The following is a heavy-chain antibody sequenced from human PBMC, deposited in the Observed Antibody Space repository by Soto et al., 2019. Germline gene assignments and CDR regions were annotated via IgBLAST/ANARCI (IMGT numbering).Heavy chain of an antibody. CDR2: IKQDVSEK. CDR1: GFTFSTYW. Sequence: EVQLVESGGGLVQPGGSLRLSCAVSGFTFSTYWMSWVRQAPGKGLEWVANIKQDVSEKYYVDSVKGRFTISRDNPKNSLFLQMNSLRAEDTAVYYCARNYGGIDYWGQGTLVTVSS. D-gene: IGHD1-7*01. V-gene: IGHV3-7*03. CDR3: ARNYGGIDY. J-gene: IGHJ4*02.